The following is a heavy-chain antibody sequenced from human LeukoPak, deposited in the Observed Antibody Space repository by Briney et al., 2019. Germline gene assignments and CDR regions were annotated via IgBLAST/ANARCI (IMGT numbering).Heavy chain of an antibody. CDR3: ARDSGWEIPRSPFDY. D-gene: IGHD1-26*01. Sequence: PGGSLRLSCAASGFTFSSYWMSWVRQAPGKGLEWVANIKQDGSEKYYVDSVKGRFTISRDNAKNSLYLQMNSLRAEDTAVYYCARDSGWEIPRSPFDYWGQGNLVTVST. CDR2: IKQDGSEK. CDR1: GFTFSSYW. J-gene: IGHJ4*02. V-gene: IGHV3-7*01.